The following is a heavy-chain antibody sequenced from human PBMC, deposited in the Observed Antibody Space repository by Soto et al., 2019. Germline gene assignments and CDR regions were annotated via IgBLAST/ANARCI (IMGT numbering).Heavy chain of an antibody. CDR1: GYTFPGNY. D-gene: IGHD6-13*01. Sequence: ASVKVSCKASGYTFPGNYMHWVRQAPGQRLEWMGWINAGNGNTKYSQKFQGRVTITRDTSASTAYMELSSLRSEDTAVYYCARSGSSWYRTWGQGTLVTVSS. J-gene: IGHJ4*02. V-gene: IGHV1-3*01. CDR3: ARSGSSWYRT. CDR2: INAGNGNT.